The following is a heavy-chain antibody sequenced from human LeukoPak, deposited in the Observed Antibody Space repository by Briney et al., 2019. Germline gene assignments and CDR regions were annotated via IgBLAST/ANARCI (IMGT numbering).Heavy chain of an antibody. V-gene: IGHV3-74*01. CDR3: ATQQWLAPPLES. CDR1: GFTFSKYW. CDR2: INTDGTVT. D-gene: IGHD6-19*01. J-gene: IGHJ4*02. Sequence: PGGSLRLSCAASGFTFSKYWMLWVRQAPGKGLESVSRINTDGTVTTYADSVKGRFTVSRDNADNTMFLQMNSVRDEDTAVYYCATQQWLAPPLESWGQGTPVTVSS.